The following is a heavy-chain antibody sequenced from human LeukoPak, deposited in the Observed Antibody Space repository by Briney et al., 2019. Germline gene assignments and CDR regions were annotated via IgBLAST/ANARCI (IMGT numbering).Heavy chain of an antibody. CDR3: AELGITMIGGV. CDR2: ISSSGSTI. J-gene: IGHJ6*04. V-gene: IGHV3-48*04. D-gene: IGHD3-10*02. CDR1: GFTFSSYG. Sequence: GGSLRLSCAASGFTFSSYGMSWVRQAPGKGLEWVSAISSSGSTIYYADSVKGRFTISRDNAKNSLYLQMNSLRAGDTAVYYCAELGITMIGGVWGKGTTVTISS.